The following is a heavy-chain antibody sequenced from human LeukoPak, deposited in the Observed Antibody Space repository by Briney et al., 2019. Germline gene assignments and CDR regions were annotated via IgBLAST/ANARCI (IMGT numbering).Heavy chain of an antibody. J-gene: IGHJ4*02. V-gene: IGHV3-7*01. Sequence: GGSLRLSCEASGFTFYTFWMSWVRQAPGKGVEWVAHIKQDGSEKYYMESVRGRFSISRDNAKNSLHLQMNRLRAEDTAVYYCARVEDSCYYGLSANDYWGQGTRVIVSS. CDR2: IKQDGSEK. D-gene: IGHD2-15*01. CDR3: ARVEDSCYYGLSANDY. CDR1: GFTFYTFW.